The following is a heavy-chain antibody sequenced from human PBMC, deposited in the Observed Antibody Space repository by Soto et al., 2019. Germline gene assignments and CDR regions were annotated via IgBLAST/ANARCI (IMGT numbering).Heavy chain of an antibody. D-gene: IGHD6-19*01. V-gene: IGHV3-30-3*01. Sequence: QVQLVESGGGVVQPGRSLRLSCAASGFTFSSYAMHWVRQAPGKGLEWVAVISYDGSNKYYADSVKGRFTISRDNSXTXDLQMSSLRAEDTAVYYCVRDKSPYSSGWHNRHFDYWGQGTLVTVSS. J-gene: IGHJ4*02. CDR3: VRDKSPYSSGWHNRHFDY. CDR2: ISYDGSNK. CDR1: GFTFSSYA.